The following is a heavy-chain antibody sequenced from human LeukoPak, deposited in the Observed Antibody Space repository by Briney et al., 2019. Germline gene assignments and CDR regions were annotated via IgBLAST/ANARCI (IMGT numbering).Heavy chain of an antibody. CDR3: AKLLGWYYDSSGSYYFDY. CDR1: GFTFSSYG. J-gene: IGHJ4*02. Sequence: PGGSLRLSCAASGFTFSSYGMHWVRQAPGKGLEWVAVISYDGSNKYYADSVKGRFTISRDNSKNTLYLEMNSLRAEDTAVYYCAKLLGWYYDSSGSYYFDYWGQGTLVTASS. V-gene: IGHV3-30*18. D-gene: IGHD3-22*01. CDR2: ISYDGSNK.